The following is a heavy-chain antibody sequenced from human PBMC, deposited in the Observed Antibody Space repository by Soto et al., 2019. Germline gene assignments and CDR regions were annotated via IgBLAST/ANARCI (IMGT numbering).Heavy chain of an antibody. J-gene: IGHJ5*02. CDR3: ARDRPDDILTGS. Sequence: QVQLQESGPGLVKPSQTLSLTCTVSGGSISSGDYYWSWIRQPPGKGLEWIGYIYYSGSTYYNPSLKSRVTISVDTSKHQFSLKLSSVTAADTAVYSCARDRPDDILTGSWGQGTLVTVSS. CDR1: GGSISSGDYY. D-gene: IGHD3-9*01. V-gene: IGHV4-30-4*01. CDR2: IYYSGST.